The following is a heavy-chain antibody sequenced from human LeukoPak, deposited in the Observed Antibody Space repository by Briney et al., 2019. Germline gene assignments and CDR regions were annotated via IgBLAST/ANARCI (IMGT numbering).Heavy chain of an antibody. D-gene: IGHD5-24*01. CDR3: LRDVIR. Sequence: GGSLRLSCAGSGFPFSSYPISWVRQPPGKGLEWVSAITASGDSTYSADSVGGRFTISRDNTKNTLYLQMNSLRAEDTAVYYCLRDVIRRGQGTLVTVSS. CDR1: GFPFSSYP. CDR2: ITASGDST. V-gene: IGHV3-23*01. J-gene: IGHJ4*02.